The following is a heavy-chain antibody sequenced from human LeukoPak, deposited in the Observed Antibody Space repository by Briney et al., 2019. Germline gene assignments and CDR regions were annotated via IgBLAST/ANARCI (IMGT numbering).Heavy chain of an antibody. CDR2: VSGSGGST. CDR1: GFTFSTYG. D-gene: IGHD3-3*01. CDR3: ASSSHWSGHLDY. V-gene: IGHV3-23*01. J-gene: IGHJ4*02. Sequence: PGGSLRLSCEASGFTFSTYGINWVRQAPGKGLEWVSAVSGSGGSTDYADSVKGRFTISRDNSKNTLYLQMNSLRAEDTAVYYCASSSHWSGHLDYWGQGTLVTVSS.